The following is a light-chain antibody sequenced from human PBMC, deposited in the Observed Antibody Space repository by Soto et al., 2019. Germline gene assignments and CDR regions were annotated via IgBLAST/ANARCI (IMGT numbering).Light chain of an antibody. CDR2: EVS. CDR3: SSYTSSRAYV. J-gene: IGLJ1*01. V-gene: IGLV2-14*01. CDR1: SSDVGGYNY. Sequence: QSALTQPASVSGSPGQSITISCTGTSSDVGGYNYVSWYQQQSGKAPKLMIHEVSNRPSGVSNRFSGSKSGNTASLTISGLQAEDEADYYCSSYTSSRAYVLGIGTKATV.